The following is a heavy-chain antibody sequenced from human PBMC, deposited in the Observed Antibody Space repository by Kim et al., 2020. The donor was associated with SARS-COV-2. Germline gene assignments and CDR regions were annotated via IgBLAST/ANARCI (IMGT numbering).Heavy chain of an antibody. V-gene: IGHV3-23*01. D-gene: IGHD3-3*01. Sequence: GGSLRLSCAASGFTFSSYAMSWVRQAPGKGLEWVSAISGSGGSTYYADSVKGRFTISRDNSKNTLYLQMNSLRAEDTAVYYCAKEWGGYHYYYYGMDVWGQGTTVTVSS. CDR1: GFTFSSYA. CDR2: ISGSGGST. CDR3: AKEWGGYHYYYYGMDV. J-gene: IGHJ6*02.